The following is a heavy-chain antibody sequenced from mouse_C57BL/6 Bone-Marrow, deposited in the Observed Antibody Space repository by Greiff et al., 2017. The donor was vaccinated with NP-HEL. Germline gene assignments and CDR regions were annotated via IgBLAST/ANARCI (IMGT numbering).Heavy chain of an antibody. V-gene: IGHV5-6*01. J-gene: IGHJ3*01. D-gene: IGHD2-4*01. Sequence: EVQVVESGGDLVKPGGSLKLSCAASGFTFSSYGMYWVRQTPDKRLEWVATISRGASYTYYSDSVKGRFTISRDNAKNTAYLQMSSLKSEDTGMYYCASPYDYDVAWFAYWGQGALVTVSA. CDR1: GFTFSSYG. CDR3: ASPYDYDVAWFAY. CDR2: ISRGASYT.